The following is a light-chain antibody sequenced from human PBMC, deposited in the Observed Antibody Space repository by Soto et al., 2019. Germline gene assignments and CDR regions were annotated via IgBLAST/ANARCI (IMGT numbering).Light chain of an antibody. V-gene: IGKV1-39*01. CDR3: QQYGSSGT. CDR1: QSISSY. Sequence: DIRMTQSAASLSASLGDRVTITWRASQSISSYLNWYQQKPGKAPKLLIYKASGLESGVPSRFSGSGSGTDFTLTISRLEPEDFAVYYCQQYGSSGTFGQGTKVDIK. J-gene: IGKJ1*01. CDR2: KAS.